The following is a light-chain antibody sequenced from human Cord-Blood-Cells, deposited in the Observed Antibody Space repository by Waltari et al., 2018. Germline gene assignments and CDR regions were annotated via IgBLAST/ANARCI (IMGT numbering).Light chain of an antibody. J-gene: IGLJ1*01. Sequence: QSALTQPASVSGSPGQSITISCTGTSSDVGGYNYVSWYQQHPGKAPKLMIYEVSNRPSGVSKRFSGSKSRNTASLTISGLQAEDEADYYCSSYTSSSTYVVGTGTKVTVL. CDR2: EVS. CDR1: SSDVGGYNY. V-gene: IGLV2-14*01. CDR3: SSYTSSSTYV.